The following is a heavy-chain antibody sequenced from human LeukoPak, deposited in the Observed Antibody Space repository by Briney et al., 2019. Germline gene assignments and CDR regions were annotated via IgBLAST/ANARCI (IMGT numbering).Heavy chain of an antibody. CDR1: RLTCRNAL. Sequence: PGGCLRLSGAASRLTCRNALMIWVRQAPVKKLEWVGRIKSKTVGGTTDHAAPVKGRFTISRDDSKNTLYLQMNSLKTEDTAVYYCTRDGEFFDYWGQGTLVTVSS. CDR2: IKSKTVGGTT. J-gene: IGHJ4*02. CDR3: TRDGEFFDY. V-gene: IGHV3-15*01. D-gene: IGHD3-10*01.